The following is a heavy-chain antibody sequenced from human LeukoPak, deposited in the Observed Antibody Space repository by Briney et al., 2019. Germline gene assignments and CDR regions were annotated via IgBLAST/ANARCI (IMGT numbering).Heavy chain of an antibody. Sequence: GGSLRLSCAASGFTFSNAWMSWVRQAPGKGLEWVGRIKSKTGGGTTDYAAPVKGRFTISRDDSKNTLYLQMNSLKTEDTAVYYCTTANWFILTGYLDYWGQGTLVTGSS. CDR2: IKSKTGGGTT. V-gene: IGHV3-15*01. J-gene: IGHJ4*02. D-gene: IGHD3-9*01. CDR1: GFTFSNAW. CDR3: TTANWFILTGYLDY.